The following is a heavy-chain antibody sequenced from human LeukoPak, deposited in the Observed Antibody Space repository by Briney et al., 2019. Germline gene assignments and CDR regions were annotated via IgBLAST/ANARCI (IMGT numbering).Heavy chain of an antibody. V-gene: IGHV3-33*08. J-gene: IGHJ6*02. Sequence: GSLRLSCAASGFTFSSYGMHWVRQAPGKGLEWVAVIWYDGSNKYYADSVKGRFTISRDNSKNTLYLQMNSLRAEDTAVYYCARVPYYYYGMDVWGQGTTVTVSS. CDR2: IWYDGSNK. CDR1: GFTFSSYG. CDR3: ARVPYYYYGMDV.